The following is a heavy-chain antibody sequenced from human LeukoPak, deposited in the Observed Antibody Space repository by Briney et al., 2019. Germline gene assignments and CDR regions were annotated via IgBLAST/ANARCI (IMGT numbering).Heavy chain of an antibody. D-gene: IGHD3-10*01. CDR1: GFTVSSNS. J-gene: IGHJ4*02. CDR3: AKGAHYYGSGSHRRGHYFDY. Sequence: GGSLRLSCTVSGFTVSSNSMSWVRQAPGKGLEWVSSISSSSSYIYYADSVKGRLTISRDNAKNSLYLQMNSLRAEDTAVYYCAKGAHYYGSGSHRRGHYFDYWGQGTLVTVSS. V-gene: IGHV3-21*01. CDR2: ISSSSSYI.